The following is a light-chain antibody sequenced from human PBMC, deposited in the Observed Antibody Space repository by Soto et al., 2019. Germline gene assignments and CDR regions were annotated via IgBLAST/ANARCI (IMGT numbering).Light chain of an antibody. CDR2: DTS. V-gene: IGKV3-15*01. J-gene: IGKJ1*01. CDR3: QQYIDWTPGT. Sequence: EIVVTQSPATLSVSPGERVTLSCRASQSVSSSLAWYQQRPGQAPRLIIYDTSTRAAGISARFSGSGSGTEFTRTISSLQSEDFAVYYCQQYIDWTPGTFGQGTAVEIK. CDR1: QSVSSS.